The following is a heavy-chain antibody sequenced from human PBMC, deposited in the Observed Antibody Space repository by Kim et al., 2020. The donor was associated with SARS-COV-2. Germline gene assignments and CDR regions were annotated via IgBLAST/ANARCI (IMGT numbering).Heavy chain of an antibody. CDR1: GFTFSSYA. CDR2: ISGSGGST. D-gene: IGHD1-26*01. Sequence: GGSLRLSCAASGFTFSSYAMSWVRQAPGKGLEWVSGISGSGGSTYYADSVKGRFTSSRDNSKNTLYLQMSSLRAGDTAVYFCAKSSREGWEVLLGEFFQ. V-gene: IGHV3-23*01. J-gene: IGHJ1*01. CDR3: AKSSREGWEVLLGEFFQ.